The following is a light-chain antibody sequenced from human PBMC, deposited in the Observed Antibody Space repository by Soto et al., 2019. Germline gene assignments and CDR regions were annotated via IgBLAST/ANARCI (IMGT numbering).Light chain of an antibody. CDR3: CSYAGSSTFLYV. Sequence: QSVLTQPASVSGSPGQSITISCTGTSGDVGGYYYVSWYRQLPGKAPKLMISEVSNRPSGVSNRFSGSKSGNTASLTISGLQADDEADYYCCSYAGSSTFLYVFGTGTKVTVL. J-gene: IGLJ1*01. CDR2: EVS. CDR1: SGDVGGYYY. V-gene: IGLV2-14*01.